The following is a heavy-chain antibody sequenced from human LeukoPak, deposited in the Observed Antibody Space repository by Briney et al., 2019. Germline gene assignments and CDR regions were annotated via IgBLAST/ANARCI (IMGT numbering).Heavy chain of an antibody. J-gene: IGHJ4*02. V-gene: IGHV3-74*01. CDR3: ARNPYDILTGYYSDY. D-gene: IGHD3-9*01. CDR1: GFTFSSYW. Sequence: GGSLRLSCAVSGFTFSSYWMNWVRQVPGKGLVWVSHINTFGTTATYADSVKGRCTSSRDNSKNTLYLQMNSLRAEDTAVYYCARNPYDILTGYYSDYWGQGTLVTVSS. CDR2: INTFGTTA.